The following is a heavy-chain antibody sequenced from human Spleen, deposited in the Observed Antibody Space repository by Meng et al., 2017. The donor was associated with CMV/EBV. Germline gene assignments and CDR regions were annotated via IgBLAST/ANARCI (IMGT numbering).Heavy chain of an antibody. CDR3: AGTYDFWSGVPY. D-gene: IGHD3-3*01. V-gene: IGHV3-21*01. J-gene: IGHJ4*02. CDR2: FSSSSSYI. CDR1: GFNVSSNY. Sequence: GESLKIYCAASGFNVSSNYKSWVRQDPGKGLEWVSSFSSSSSYIYYAASVKGRFTISRDNAKNSLYLKMNSLRAGETAVYYCAGTYDFWSGVPYWGQGTLVTVSS.